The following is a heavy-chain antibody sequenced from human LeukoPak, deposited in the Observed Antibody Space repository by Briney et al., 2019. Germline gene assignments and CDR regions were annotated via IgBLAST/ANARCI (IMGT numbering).Heavy chain of an antibody. J-gene: IGHJ4*02. CDR3: ARGGTYSGYDPNDY. Sequence: PGGSLRLSCAASGFTFSNYAMHWVRQAPGKGLEWVAVISYDGSNKYYADSVKGRFTISRDNPKNTLYLQMNSLRAEDTAVYSCARGGTYSGYDPNDYWGQGTLVTVSS. D-gene: IGHD5-12*01. CDR2: ISYDGSNK. CDR1: GFTFSNYA. V-gene: IGHV3-30-3*01.